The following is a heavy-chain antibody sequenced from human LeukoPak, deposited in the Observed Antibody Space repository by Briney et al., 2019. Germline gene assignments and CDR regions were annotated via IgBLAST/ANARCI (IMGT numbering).Heavy chain of an antibody. J-gene: IGHJ4*02. Sequence: GGSLRLSCAASGFTFSSYAMSWVRQAPGKGLEWVSAISGSGGSTYYADSVKGRFTISRDNSKNTLYLQMNSLRAEDTAVYYCAKRGQQQLLTHLFDYWGQGTLVTVSS. CDR1: GFTFSSYA. D-gene: IGHD6-13*01. CDR3: AKRGQQQLLTHLFDY. V-gene: IGHV3-23*01. CDR2: ISGSGGST.